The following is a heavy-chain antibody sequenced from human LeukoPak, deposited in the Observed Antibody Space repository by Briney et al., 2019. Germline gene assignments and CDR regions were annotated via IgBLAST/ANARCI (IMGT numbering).Heavy chain of an antibody. D-gene: IGHD6-19*01. CDR1: GGTFSSYA. Sequence: ASVKVSCKASGGTFSSYAISWVRQAPGQGLEWMGRIIPIFGTANYAQKFQGRVTITTDESTSTAYMELSNLRSEDTAVYYCARDRGWPTSYYFDYWGQGTLVTVSS. CDR2: IIPIFGTA. V-gene: IGHV1-69*05. CDR3: ARDRGWPTSYYFDY. J-gene: IGHJ4*02.